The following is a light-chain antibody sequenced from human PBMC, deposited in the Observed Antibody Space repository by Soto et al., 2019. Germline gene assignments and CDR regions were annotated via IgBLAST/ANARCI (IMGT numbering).Light chain of an antibody. V-gene: IGLV2-14*01. CDR2: EVL. Sequence: QSALTQPASVSGSPGQSITISCTGTSHDIGSFKYVSWYQQHPGKAPKHIILEVLNRPSGVSDRFSGSKSGNTASLTISGLQADDEADYYCSSYSRDTTVLFGGGTKLTVL. J-gene: IGLJ2*01. CDR1: SHDIGSFKY. CDR3: SSYSRDTTVL.